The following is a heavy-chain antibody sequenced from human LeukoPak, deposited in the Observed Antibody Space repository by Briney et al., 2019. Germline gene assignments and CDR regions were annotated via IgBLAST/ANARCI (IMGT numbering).Heavy chain of an antibody. CDR1: GFTFSSYA. J-gene: IGHJ4*02. CDR2: ISGSGGRT. D-gene: IGHD1-26*01. CDR3: AREDSGSYYSDY. V-gene: IGHV3-23*01. Sequence: GGSLRLSCAASGFTFSSYAMSWVRQAPGKGLEWVSVISGSGGRTYYADSVKGRFTISRDNTKNTVDLQMNSLRAEDTAVYYCAREDSGSYYSDYWGQGTLVTVSS.